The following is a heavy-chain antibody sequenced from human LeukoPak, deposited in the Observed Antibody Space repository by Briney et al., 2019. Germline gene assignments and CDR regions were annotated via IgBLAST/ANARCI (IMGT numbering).Heavy chain of an antibody. CDR2: VYSGGST. CDR1: GFSVSNNY. V-gene: IGHV3-66*01. Sequence: GGSLRLSCAATGFSVSNNYMSWVRQAPGKGLEWVSIVYSGGSTYYSDSVKGRFTISRDHSKNTLSLLMNSLTAEDTAVYYCVVGPSAEYFQEWRQGTLVTVSS. J-gene: IGHJ1*01. D-gene: IGHD2-15*01. CDR3: VVGPSAEYFQE.